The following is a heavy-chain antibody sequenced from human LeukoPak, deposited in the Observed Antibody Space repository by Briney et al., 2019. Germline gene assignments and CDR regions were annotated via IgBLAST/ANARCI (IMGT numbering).Heavy chain of an antibody. V-gene: IGHV3-30*02. D-gene: IGHD2-15*01. CDR3: AKDQSYVAVVAATLDY. J-gene: IGHJ4*02. Sequence: GGSLRLSCAASGFTFSSYGMHWVRQAPGKGLEWVAFIRYDGSDKYYADSVKDRFTISRVNSKNTLYLQMNSLKADDTAVYYCAKDQSYVAVVAATLDYWGQGTLVTVSS. CDR2: IRYDGSDK. CDR1: GFTFSSYG.